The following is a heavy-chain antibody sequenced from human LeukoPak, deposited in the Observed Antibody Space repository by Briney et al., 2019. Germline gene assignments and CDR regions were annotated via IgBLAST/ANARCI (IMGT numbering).Heavy chain of an antibody. J-gene: IGHJ3*02. CDR3: ARAPNRIVVVPHDAFDI. V-gene: IGHV1-18*01. CDR2: ISAYNGNT. D-gene: IGHD3-22*01. CDR1: GYTFTSYG. Sequence: ASVKVSCKASGYTFTSYGISWVRQAPGQGLEWMGWISAYNGNTNYAQKLQGRVTMTTDTSTRTAYMELRSLRSDDTAVYYCARAPNRIVVVPHDAFDIWGQGTMVTVSS.